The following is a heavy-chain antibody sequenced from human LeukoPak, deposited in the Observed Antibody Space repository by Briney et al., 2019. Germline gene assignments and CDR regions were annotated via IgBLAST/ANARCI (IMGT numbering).Heavy chain of an antibody. CDR2: IYPGDSDT. CDR3: ARPSYCSSTSCYLDY. D-gene: IGHD2-2*01. V-gene: IGHV5-51*01. CDR1: GYSFTSYW. J-gene: IGHJ4*02. Sequence: GEPLKISCKGSGYSFTSYWIGWVRQTPGKGLEWMGIIYPGDSDTRYSPSFQGQVTISADKSISTAYLQWSSLKASDTAMYYCARPSYCSSTSCYLDYWGQGTLVTVSS.